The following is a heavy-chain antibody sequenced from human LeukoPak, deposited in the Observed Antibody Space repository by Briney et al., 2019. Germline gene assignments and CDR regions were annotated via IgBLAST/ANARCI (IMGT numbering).Heavy chain of an antibody. Sequence: GESLRLSCAASGFTVSSNYMSWVRQAPGKGLEWVSIIYSGGSTFYADSVKGRFTISRDNSKNTLYLQMNSLRAEDTAVYYCARGGSYLSAFDIWGQGTMVTVSS. J-gene: IGHJ3*02. D-gene: IGHD1-26*01. V-gene: IGHV3-53*01. CDR3: ARGGSYLSAFDI. CDR2: IYSGGST. CDR1: GFTVSSNY.